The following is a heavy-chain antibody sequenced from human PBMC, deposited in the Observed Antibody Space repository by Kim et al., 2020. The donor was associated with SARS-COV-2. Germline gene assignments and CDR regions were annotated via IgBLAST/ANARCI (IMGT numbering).Heavy chain of an antibody. Sequence: GGSLRLSCAASGFTFSSYVMSWVRQAPGKGLEWVSVIYSGGSSTYYADSVKGRFTISRDNSKNTLYLQMNSLRVEDTALYYCAKTPRGDCGSDCYPDYWGQGTLVTVSS. D-gene: IGHD2-21*02. CDR1: GFTFSSYV. CDR2: IYSGGSST. V-gene: IGHV3-23*03. J-gene: IGHJ4*02. CDR3: AKTPRGDCGSDCYPDY.